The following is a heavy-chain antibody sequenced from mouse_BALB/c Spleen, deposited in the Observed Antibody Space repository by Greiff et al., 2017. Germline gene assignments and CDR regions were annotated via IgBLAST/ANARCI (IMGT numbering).Heavy chain of an antibody. CDR3: ARSGAGNWFAY. Sequence: EVQLVESGGGLVQPGGSRKLSCAASGFTFSSFGMHWVRQAPEKGLEWVAYISSGSSTIYYADTVKGRFTISRDNPKNTLFLQMTSLRSEDTAMYYCARSGAGNWFAYWGQGTLVTVSA. D-gene: IGHD3-3*01. J-gene: IGHJ3*01. CDR1: GFTFSSFG. V-gene: IGHV5-17*02. CDR2: ISSGSSTI.